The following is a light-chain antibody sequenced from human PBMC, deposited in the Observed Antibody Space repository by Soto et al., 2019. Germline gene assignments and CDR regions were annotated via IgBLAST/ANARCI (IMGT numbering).Light chain of an antibody. Sequence: QSVLTQPPSASGTPGQRVTISCSGSSSNIASNTVIWYQQLPRTAPKVLIYTDNQRPSGVPDRFSGSKSGTSASLAISGLQSEDEADYYCAAWDDSLNGVVFGGGT. J-gene: IGLJ2*01. CDR1: SSNIASNT. CDR3: AAWDDSLNGVV. CDR2: TDN. V-gene: IGLV1-44*01.